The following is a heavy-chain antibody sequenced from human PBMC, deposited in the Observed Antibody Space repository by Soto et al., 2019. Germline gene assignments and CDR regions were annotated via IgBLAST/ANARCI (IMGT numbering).Heavy chain of an antibody. J-gene: IGHJ3*02. V-gene: IGHV4-39*01. CDR3: ARQRYSGYETGAVDI. Sequence: QLQLQESGPGLVKPSETLSLTCTVSGGSISSSSYYWGWIRQPPGKGLEWIGSIYYSGSTYYNPSLKSRVTISVDTSKNQFSLKLSSVTAADTAVYYCARQRYSGYETGAVDIWGQGTMVTVSS. D-gene: IGHD5-12*01. CDR1: GGSISSSSYY. CDR2: IYYSGST.